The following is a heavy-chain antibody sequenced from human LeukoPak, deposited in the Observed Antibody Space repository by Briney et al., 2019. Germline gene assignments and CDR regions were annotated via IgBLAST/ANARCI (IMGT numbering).Heavy chain of an antibody. CDR3: VRLGGGDAFDI. J-gene: IGHJ3*02. CDR1: GFTFSTFA. CDR2: IRSRANGYTI. D-gene: IGHD2-15*01. V-gene: IGHV3-73*01. Sequence: GGSLRLSCAASGFTFSTFAIHWVRQGSGKGLEWVGRIRSRANGYTIAYGVSVKGRFTISRDDSKRSAFVQMSGLKSEDTAIYYCVRLGGGDAFDIWGPGTRVTVSS.